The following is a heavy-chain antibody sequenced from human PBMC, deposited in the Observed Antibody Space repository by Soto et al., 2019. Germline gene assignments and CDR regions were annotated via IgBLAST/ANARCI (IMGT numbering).Heavy chain of an antibody. D-gene: IGHD4-17*01. CDR2: ISGSGGST. V-gene: IGHV3-23*01. J-gene: IGHJ3*02. Sequence: GGSLRLSCAASGFTFSSYAMSWVRQAPGKGLEWVSAISGSGGSTYYADSVKGRFTISRDNSKNTLYLQMNSLRAEDTAVYYCAKDVGDYGAYARSTNFDIWGQGTMVTVSS. CDR3: AKDVGDYGAYARSTNFDI. CDR1: GFTFSSYA.